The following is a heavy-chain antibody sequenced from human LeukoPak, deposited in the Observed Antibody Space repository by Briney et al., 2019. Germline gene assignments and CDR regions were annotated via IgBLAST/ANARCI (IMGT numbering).Heavy chain of an antibody. CDR3: AKLPLRQLRNEYYFDY. CDR2: IRYDGSNK. D-gene: IGHD5-12*01. J-gene: IGHJ4*02. V-gene: IGHV3-30*02. CDR1: GFTFSSYG. Sequence: SGGSLRLSCAASGFTFSSYGMHWVRQAPGKGLEWVAFIRYDGSNKYYADSVKGRFTISRDNSKNTLYLQMNSLRAEDTAVYYCAKLPLRQLRNEYYFDYWGQGTLVTVSS.